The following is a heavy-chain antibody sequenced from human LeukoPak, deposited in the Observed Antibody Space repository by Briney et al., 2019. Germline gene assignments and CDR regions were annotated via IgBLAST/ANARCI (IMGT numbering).Heavy chain of an antibody. CDR2: ISGSSRHK. CDR1: GFTFSSYT. CDR3: ARTANFAAGYYIDY. V-gene: IGHV3-21*01. J-gene: IGHJ4*02. Sequence: PGGSLRLSCAASGFTFSSYTMNWVRQAPGKGLEWVSSISGSSRHKYYADSVKGRFTISRDNAKNSLYLQMNSLRAEDTAMYYCARTANFAAGYYIDYWGQGTLVTVSS. D-gene: IGHD6-13*01.